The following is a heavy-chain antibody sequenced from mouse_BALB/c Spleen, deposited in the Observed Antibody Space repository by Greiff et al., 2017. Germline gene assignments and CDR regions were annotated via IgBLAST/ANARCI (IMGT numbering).Heavy chain of an antibody. V-gene: IGHV1-5*01. D-gene: IGHD2-4*01. CDR1: GYTFTSYW. CDR3: ARWGDYDAVD. J-gene: IGHJ2*01. Sequence: EVQLQQSGTVLARPGASVQMSCKASGYTFTSYWMHWVKQRPGQGLDWVGAIYPGNSDTSYNQKFKGKAKLTAVTSTSTAYMELSSLTNEDSAVYYCARWGDYDAVDWGQGTTLTDSS. CDR2: IYPGNSDT.